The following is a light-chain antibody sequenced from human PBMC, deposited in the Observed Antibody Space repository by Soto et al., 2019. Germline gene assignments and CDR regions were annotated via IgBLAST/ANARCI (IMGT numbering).Light chain of an antibody. V-gene: IGKV1-5*01. CDR2: DAS. Sequence: DIQMTQSPSTLSASVGDRVTITCRASQSISSWLAWYQQKPGKAPKLLIYDASTLESGVPSRFSGSGSGPEFTLTISSLQPDDFATYYCQQYNSYSPWTFRQGTKVDIK. J-gene: IGKJ1*01. CDR3: QQYNSYSPWT. CDR1: QSISSW.